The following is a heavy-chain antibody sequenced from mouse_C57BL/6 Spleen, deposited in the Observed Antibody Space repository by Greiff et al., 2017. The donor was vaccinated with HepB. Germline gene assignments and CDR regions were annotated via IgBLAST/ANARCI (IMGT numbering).Heavy chain of an antibody. Sequence: QVQLQQSGAELAKPGASVKLSCKASGYTFTSYWMHWVKQRPGQGLEWIGYINPSSGYTKYNQKFKDKATLTADKSSSTAYMQLSSLTYEDSAVYYCARGYYGSSWGFAYWGQGTLVTVSA. CDR1: GYTFTSYW. J-gene: IGHJ3*01. CDR2: INPSSGYT. V-gene: IGHV1-7*01. D-gene: IGHD1-1*01. CDR3: ARGYYGSSWGFAY.